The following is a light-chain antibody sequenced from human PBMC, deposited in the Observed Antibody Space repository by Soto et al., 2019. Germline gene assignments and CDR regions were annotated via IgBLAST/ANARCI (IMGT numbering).Light chain of an antibody. CDR1: QSLVDSDGNTH. Sequence: DIVMTQTPLSSPVTLGQPASISCRSSQSLVDSDGNTHLSWLQQRPGQPPRLLINKISNRFSGVPNRFSGSGAVTDVTLNISRVEAEDVGLYYCMQTAQFPRTFGQGTKVEIK. CDR3: MQTAQFPRT. J-gene: IGKJ1*01. CDR2: KIS. V-gene: IGKV2-24*01.